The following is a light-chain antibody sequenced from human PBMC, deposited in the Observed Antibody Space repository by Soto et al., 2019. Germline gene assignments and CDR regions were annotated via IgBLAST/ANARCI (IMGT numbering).Light chain of an antibody. J-gene: IGLJ2*01. Sequence: SYELTQPPSVSVSPGQTASIPCSGDKLGDRFACWYQQKPGQSPVMVIYQDTRRPSGIPERFSGSNSGNTATLTISGTQAMDEGDYYCQAWDSSTGVVFGGGTKLTVL. V-gene: IGLV3-1*01. CDR3: QAWDSSTGVV. CDR2: QDT. CDR1: KLGDRF.